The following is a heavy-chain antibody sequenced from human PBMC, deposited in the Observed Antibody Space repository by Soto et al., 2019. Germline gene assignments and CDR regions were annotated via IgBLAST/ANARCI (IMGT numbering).Heavy chain of an antibody. Sequence: SETLSLTFTVSGGSISSSPYYWGWVRQPPGKGLECIGIINYSGTTYNNPSLKSRLAISVDTTKNQFSLTLRSVTAADTAVYYCARAANWFDPWGQGTLVTVSS. J-gene: IGHJ5*02. CDR3: ARAANWFDP. CDR2: INYSGTT. V-gene: IGHV4-39*02. CDR1: GGSISSSPYY.